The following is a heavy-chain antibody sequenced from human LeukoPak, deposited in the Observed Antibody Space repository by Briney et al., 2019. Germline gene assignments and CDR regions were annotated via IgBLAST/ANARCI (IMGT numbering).Heavy chain of an antibody. CDR3: ARENTNYGDFQGGMDV. J-gene: IGHJ6*02. CDR2: INPSGGST. Sequence: GASVKVSCKASGYTFTSYYMHWVRQAPGQGLEWMGIINPSGGSTSYAQKFQGRATMTRDTSTSTVYMELSSLRSEDTAVYYCARENTNYGDFQGGMDVWGQGTTVTVSS. V-gene: IGHV1-46*01. D-gene: IGHD4-17*01. CDR1: GYTFTSYY.